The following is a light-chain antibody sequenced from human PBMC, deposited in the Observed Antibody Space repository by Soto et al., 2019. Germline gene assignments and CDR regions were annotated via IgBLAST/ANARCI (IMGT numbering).Light chain of an antibody. CDR1: SSDVGTYNL. CDR2: EGS. Sequence: QSVLTQPASLSGSPGQSITISCTGTSSDVGTYNLVSWYQQHPGKAPKLMIYEGSKRPSGVSNRFSGSKSGNTASLTISGLQAEDEADYYCCSYAGSSTWVFGGGTK. J-gene: IGLJ2*01. CDR3: CSYAGSSTWV. V-gene: IGLV2-23*01.